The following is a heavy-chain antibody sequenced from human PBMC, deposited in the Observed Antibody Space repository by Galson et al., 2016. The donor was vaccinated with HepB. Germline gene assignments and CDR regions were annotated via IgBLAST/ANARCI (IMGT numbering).Heavy chain of an antibody. D-gene: IGHD4-17*01. CDR2: IIFGSGYV. J-gene: IGHJ4*02. V-gene: IGHV3-21*01. Sequence: SLRLSCAASGFSFSYYSMNWVRQAPGKGLELVSSIIFGSGYVYYSDSVKGRFTISRDNANNSLFLQMNSMRAEDKAVYYCARESHGDFLDYWGQGALVTVSS. CDR3: ARESHGDFLDY. CDR1: GFSFSYYS.